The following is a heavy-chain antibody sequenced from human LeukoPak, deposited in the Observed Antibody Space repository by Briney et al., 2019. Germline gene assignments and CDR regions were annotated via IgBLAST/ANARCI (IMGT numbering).Heavy chain of an antibody. Sequence: ASVKVSCKASGYTFTGYYMHWVRQAPGQGLEWMGWINPKSGGSDYAQKFQGRVTMTRDTSISTAYMELSRLRSDDTAVYYCARDGVAVAATQDYWGQGTLVTVSS. CDR1: GYTFTGYY. D-gene: IGHD6-19*01. CDR3: ARDGVAVAATQDY. J-gene: IGHJ4*02. CDR2: INPKSGGS. V-gene: IGHV1-2*02.